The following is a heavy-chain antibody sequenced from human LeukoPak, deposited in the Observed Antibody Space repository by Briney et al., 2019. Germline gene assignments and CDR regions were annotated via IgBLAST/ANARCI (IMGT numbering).Heavy chain of an antibody. V-gene: IGHV3-74*01. Sequence: PGGSLRLSCAASGFTFSSYWMHWVRQAPGKGLVWVSRINSDDSSTSYADSVKGRFTISRDSAKNTLYLQMNSLRGEDTAVYYCAKATPPPMAFDYWGQGTLVTVSS. D-gene: IGHD3-10*01. CDR3: AKATPPPMAFDY. J-gene: IGHJ4*02. CDR1: GFTFSSYW. CDR2: INSDDSST.